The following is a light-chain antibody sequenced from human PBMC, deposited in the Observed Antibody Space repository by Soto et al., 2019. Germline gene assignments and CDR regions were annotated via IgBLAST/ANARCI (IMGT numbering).Light chain of an antibody. Sequence: QSVLTQTSSVSGAPGQRVTISCTGSSSDIGAGYDVHWYQQLPGTAPKLLIYGNNHRPSGVPDRFSGSKSGTSASLAITGLQAEDEAYYYCQSYDSSLSVVVFGGGTKVTVL. CDR1: SSDIGAGYD. CDR2: GNN. CDR3: QSYDSSLSVVV. J-gene: IGLJ2*01. V-gene: IGLV1-40*01.